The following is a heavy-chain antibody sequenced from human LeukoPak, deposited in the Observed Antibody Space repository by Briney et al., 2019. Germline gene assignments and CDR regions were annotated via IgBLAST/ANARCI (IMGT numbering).Heavy chain of an antibody. J-gene: IGHJ6*03. D-gene: IGHD2-2*02. CDR1: GFTFSSHW. V-gene: IGHV3-74*01. CDR3: VRGVYCSGSSCYTGYYYYYMDV. CDR2: INGDGSST. Sequence: PGGSLRLSCAASGFTFSSHWMHWVRQAPGKGLVWVSRINGDGSSTSDADSVRGRFTISRDNAKNTLYLHMNSLRAEDTAVYYCVRGVYCSGSSCYTGYYYYYMDVWGKGTTVTVSS.